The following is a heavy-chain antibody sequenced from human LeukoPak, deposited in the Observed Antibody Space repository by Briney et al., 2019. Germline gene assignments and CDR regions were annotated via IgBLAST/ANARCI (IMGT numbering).Heavy chain of an antibody. CDR2: IYYSGNT. V-gene: IGHV4-31*11. Sequence: SETLSLTCAVSGDSISSSDYYWSWIRQHPGKGLEWIGYIYYSGNTYYNPSLKSRVTISVDTSKNQFSLKLSSVTAADTAVYYCARGYYDSSGDSGFDPWGQGTLVTVSS. D-gene: IGHD3-22*01. J-gene: IGHJ5*02. CDR1: GDSISSSDYY. CDR3: ARGYYDSSGDSGFDP.